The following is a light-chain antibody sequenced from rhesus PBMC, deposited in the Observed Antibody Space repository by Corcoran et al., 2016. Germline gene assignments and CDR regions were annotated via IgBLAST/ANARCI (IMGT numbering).Light chain of an antibody. Sequence: EIVLTQSPATLSLSPGERATLSCRASQSVSSSLAWYQQKPEQAPSILIYGASSRDTGIPDGFSGRGSGTDFTLTISSLEPEDVAVYYCKQYSNWPTFGPGTKLDIK. CDR1: QSVSSS. CDR3: KQYSNWPT. CDR2: GAS. V-gene: IGKV3-42*01. J-gene: IGKJ3*01.